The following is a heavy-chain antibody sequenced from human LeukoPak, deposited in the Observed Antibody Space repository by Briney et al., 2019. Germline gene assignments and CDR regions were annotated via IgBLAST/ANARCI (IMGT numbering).Heavy chain of an antibody. CDR1: GFTFSSYE. CDR3: ARDSPVESPIDYGDYFFDY. V-gene: IGHV3-48*03. D-gene: IGHD4-17*01. J-gene: IGHJ4*02. CDR2: ISSSGSTI. Sequence: PGGSLRLSCAASGFTFSSYEMNWVRQAPGKGLEWVSYISSSGSTIYYADSVKGRFTISRDNAKNSLYLQMNSLRAEDTAVYYCARDSPVESPIDYGDYFFDYWGQGTLVTVSS.